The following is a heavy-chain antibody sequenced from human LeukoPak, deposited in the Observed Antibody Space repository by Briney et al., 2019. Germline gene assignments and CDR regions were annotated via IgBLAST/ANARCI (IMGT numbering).Heavy chain of an antibody. J-gene: IGHJ4*02. CDR2: IIPILGIA. Sequence: SVKVSCKASGYTFTSYAISWVRQAPGQGLEWMGRIIPILGIANYAQKFQGRVTITADKSTSTAYMELSSLRSEDTAVYYCARGPNYCSGGSCYSDYWGQGTLVTVSS. V-gene: IGHV1-69*04. CDR1: GYTFTSYA. CDR3: ARGPNYCSGGSCYSDY. D-gene: IGHD2-15*01.